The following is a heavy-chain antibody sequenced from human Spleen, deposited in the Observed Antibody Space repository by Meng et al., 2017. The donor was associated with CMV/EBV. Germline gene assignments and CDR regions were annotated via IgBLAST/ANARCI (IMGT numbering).Heavy chain of an antibody. Sequence: ASVKVSCKASGYTFTGYYMHWVRQAPGQGLEWMGWINPNSGGTNYAQKFQGRVTMTRDTSTSTVYMELSSLRSEDTAVYYCARDVRGDSDWFDPWGQGTLVTVSS. D-gene: IGHD3-10*01. CDR3: ARDVRGDSDWFDP. CDR2: INPNSGGT. V-gene: IGHV1-2*02. CDR1: GYTFTGYY. J-gene: IGHJ5*02.